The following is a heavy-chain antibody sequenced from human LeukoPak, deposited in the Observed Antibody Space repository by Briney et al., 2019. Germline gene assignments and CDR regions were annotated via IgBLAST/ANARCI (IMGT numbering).Heavy chain of an antibody. CDR1: GFTFSSYS. Sequence: GGSLRLSCAASGFTFSSYSMNWVRQAPGKGLEWVSSISSSSSYIYYADSVKGRFTISRDNAKNSLYLQMNSLRAEDTAVYYCARCGSITMVRGVRGWFDPWGQGALVTVSS. V-gene: IGHV3-21*01. CDR3: ARCGSITMVRGVRGWFDP. CDR2: ISSSSSYI. J-gene: IGHJ5*02. D-gene: IGHD3-10*01.